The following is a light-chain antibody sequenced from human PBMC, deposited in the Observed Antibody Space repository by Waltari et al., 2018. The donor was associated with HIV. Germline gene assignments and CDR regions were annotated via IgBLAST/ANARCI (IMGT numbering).Light chain of an antibody. CDR2: GAS. CDR1: QSVSISY. V-gene: IGKV3-20*01. CDR3: QQYSRSAYT. J-gene: IGKJ2*01. Sequence: EIVLTQSPDTLSLSPGERATLSCRPSQSVSISYLAWYQQNPGQPPRLLIYGASTRAIGIPDRFSISGSGTDFTLTISRLEPEDFAVYYCQQYSRSAYTFGQGTKLEIK.